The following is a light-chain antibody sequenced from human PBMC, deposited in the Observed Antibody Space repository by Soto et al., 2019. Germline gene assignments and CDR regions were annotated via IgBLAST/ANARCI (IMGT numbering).Light chain of an antibody. V-gene: IGKV3-20*01. CDR1: QSVSNNY. CDR3: QQYGSSPRT. J-gene: IGKJ1*01. Sequence: EIVLTQSPGTLSLSPGERATLSCRASQSVSNNYLAWYQQKLGQAPRLLISGASSRATGIPDRFSGSGSGTDFTRTISRLEPEDFAVYYCQQYGSSPRTFGQGTKVEIK. CDR2: GAS.